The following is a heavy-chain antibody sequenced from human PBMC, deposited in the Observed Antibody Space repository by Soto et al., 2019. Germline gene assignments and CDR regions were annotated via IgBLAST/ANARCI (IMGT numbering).Heavy chain of an antibody. J-gene: IGHJ3*02. CDR1: GFTFSSYE. CDR3: ARLYSSGWIDAFDI. Sequence: PGGSLRLSCAASGFTFSSYEMNWVRHAPGKGLEWVSYISSSGSTIYYADSVKGRFTISRDNAKNSLYLQMNSLRAEDTAVYYCARLYSSGWIDAFDIWGQGTMVTVSS. V-gene: IGHV3-48*03. D-gene: IGHD6-19*01. CDR2: ISSSGSTI.